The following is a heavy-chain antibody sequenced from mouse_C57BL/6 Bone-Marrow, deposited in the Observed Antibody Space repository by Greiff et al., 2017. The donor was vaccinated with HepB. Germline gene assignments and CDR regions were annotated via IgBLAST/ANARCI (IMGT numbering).Heavy chain of an antibody. V-gene: IGHV3-6*01. J-gene: IGHJ2*01. CDR3: ARRGYYRDY. CDR1: GYSITSGYY. D-gene: IGHD2-14*01. Sequence: EVQLQQSGPGLVKPSQSLSLTCSVTGYSITSGYYWSWIRQFPGNKLEWMGYISYDGSNNYNPSLKNRISITRDTSKNQFFLKLNSVTTEDTATYYCARRGYYRDYWGQGTTLTVSS. CDR2: ISYDGSN.